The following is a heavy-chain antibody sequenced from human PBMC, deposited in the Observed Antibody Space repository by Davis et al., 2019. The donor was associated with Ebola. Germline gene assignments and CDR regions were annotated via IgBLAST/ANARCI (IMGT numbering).Heavy chain of an antibody. D-gene: IGHD1-14*01. CDR2: ISYDGSNK. CDR1: GFTFSSYA. J-gene: IGHJ4*02. Sequence: GESLKISCAASGFTFSSYAMHWVRQAPGKGLEWVAVISYDGSNKYYADSVKGRFTISRDNSKNTLYLQMNSLRADDTAVYYCARDVAGRAGYWGQGTLVTVSS. CDR3: ARDVAGRAGY. V-gene: IGHV3-30-3*01.